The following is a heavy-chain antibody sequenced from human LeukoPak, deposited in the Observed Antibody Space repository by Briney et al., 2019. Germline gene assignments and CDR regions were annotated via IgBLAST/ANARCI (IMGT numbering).Heavy chain of an antibody. V-gene: IGHV4-39*07. CDR3: ARRIPRSAYLDY. CDR2: IYYSGST. CDR1: GGPISSSSYY. D-gene: IGHD2-15*01. J-gene: IGHJ4*02. Sequence: PSETLSLTCTVSGGPISSSSYYWGWIRQPPGKGLEWIGSIYYSGSTYYNPSLKSRVTISVDTSKNQFSLKLTSVTAADTAVYYCARRIPRSAYLDYWGQGTLVTVSS.